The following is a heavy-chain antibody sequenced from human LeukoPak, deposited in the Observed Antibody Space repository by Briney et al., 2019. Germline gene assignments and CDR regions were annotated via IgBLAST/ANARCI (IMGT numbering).Heavy chain of an antibody. V-gene: IGHV4-34*01. J-gene: IGHJ4*02. CDR2: INHSGST. D-gene: IGHD6-19*01. CDR3: ARGLGYSSGWYVDY. CDR1: GGSFSGYY. Sequence: SETLSLTCAVYGGSFSGYYWSWLRQPPGKGLEWIGEINHSGSTNYNPSLKSRVTISVDTSKNQFSLKLSSVTAADTAVYYCARGLGYSSGWYVDYWGQGTLVTVSS.